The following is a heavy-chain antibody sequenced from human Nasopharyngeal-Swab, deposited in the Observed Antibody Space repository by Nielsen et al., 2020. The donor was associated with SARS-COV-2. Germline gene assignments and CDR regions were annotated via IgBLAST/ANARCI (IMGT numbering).Heavy chain of an antibody. V-gene: IGHV3-30*03. D-gene: IGHD4-17*01. Sequence: SLKISCAASGFTFSGFGVHWVRQAPGKGLEWVAFIAHDASNEYYVYYVKGRISISRDSSKNTLYLQRDSLRGEDTAVYYCARDATAHYGEVYWGRGTLVTVSS. CDR3: ARDATAHYGEVY. CDR2: IAHDASNE. CDR1: GFTFSGFG. J-gene: IGHJ4*02.